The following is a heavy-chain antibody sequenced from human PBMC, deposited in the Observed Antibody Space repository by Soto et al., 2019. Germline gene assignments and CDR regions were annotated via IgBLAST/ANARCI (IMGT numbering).Heavy chain of an antibody. V-gene: IGHV1-46*01. D-gene: IGHD6-19*01. CDR3: ARDRGQLLVRAAPHPYCFDY. CDR2: INPSGGST. Sequence: QVQLVQSGAEVKKPGASVKVSCKASGYTFTSYYMHWVRQAPGQGLEWMGIINPSGGSTSYAQKVQSTVTMTRDTSTSPVYMELGRLRSEDTAVYYCARDRGQLLVRAAPHPYCFDYWGQGTLVTVSS. CDR1: GYTFTSYY. J-gene: IGHJ4*02.